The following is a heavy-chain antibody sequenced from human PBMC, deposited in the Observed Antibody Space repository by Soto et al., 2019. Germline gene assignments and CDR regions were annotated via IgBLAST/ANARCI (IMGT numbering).Heavy chain of an antibody. CDR3: VKRFFGSGSPPGGFDV. CDR1: GFTFSNYA. V-gene: IGHV3-23*05. Sequence: EVQLLESGGGLVQPGGSLRLSCAASGFTFSNYAMSWVRQAPGKGPEWVSFITSSGNGTYYADSVKGRFTISRDNSKNTLYVQMNNLRAEDTAIYYCVKRFFGSGSPPGGFDVWGQGTMVTVSS. CDR2: ITSSGNGT. J-gene: IGHJ3*01. D-gene: IGHD3-10*01.